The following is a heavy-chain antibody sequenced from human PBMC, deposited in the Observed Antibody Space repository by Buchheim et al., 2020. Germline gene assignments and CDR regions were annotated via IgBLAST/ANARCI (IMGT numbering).Heavy chain of an antibody. CDR3: ARGREQNVDTTLFDY. Sequence: QVQLQESGPGLVKPSETLSLTCTVSGGSISSYYWSWIRQPPGKGLEWIGYIYYSGSTNYNPSLKSRVTISVDTSKNQFSLKLSSVTAADTAVYYCARGREQNVDTTLFDYWGQGTL. J-gene: IGHJ4*02. V-gene: IGHV4-59*01. CDR2: IYYSGST. CDR1: GGSISSYY. D-gene: IGHD5-18*01.